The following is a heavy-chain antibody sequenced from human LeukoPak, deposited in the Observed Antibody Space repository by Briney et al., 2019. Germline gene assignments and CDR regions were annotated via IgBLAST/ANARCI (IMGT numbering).Heavy chain of an antibody. CDR2: ITSSSDTI. CDR3: VREGNYYDSSGYYYVYYFDY. V-gene: IGHV3-48*04. J-gene: IGHJ4*02. D-gene: IGHD3-22*01. Sequence: PGGSLRLSCAASGFTFSSYSMNWVRQAPGKGLEWVSHITSSSDTIFYADSVKGRFTISRDNAKNSLYLQMNSLRAEDTAVYYCVREGNYYDSSGYYYVYYFDYWGQGTLATVSS. CDR1: GFTFSSYS.